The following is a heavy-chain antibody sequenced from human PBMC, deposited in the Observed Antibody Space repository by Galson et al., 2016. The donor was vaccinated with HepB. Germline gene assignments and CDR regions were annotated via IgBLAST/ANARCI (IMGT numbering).Heavy chain of an antibody. CDR1: GFTFSESA. CDR2: IGSRTNSYAT. Sequence: SLRLSCATSGFTFSESAMNWVRLASGKGLEWLGRIGSRTNSYATSYAESVKGKFTISRDDSKNTAYLQMNSLKTEDTAVDFCARQMGNRLDFYYYSGMDVWGQGTTVTVSS. J-gene: IGHJ6*02. D-gene: IGHD3-16*02. V-gene: IGHV3-73*01. CDR3: ARQMGNRLDFYYYSGMDV.